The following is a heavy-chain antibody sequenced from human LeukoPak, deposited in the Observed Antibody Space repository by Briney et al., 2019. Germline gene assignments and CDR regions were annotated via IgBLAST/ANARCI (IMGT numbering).Heavy chain of an antibody. CDR1: GFTFSSYA. CDR2: ISGSGGST. D-gene: IGHD5-18*01. Sequence: GGSLRLSCAASGFTFSSYAMSWVRQAPGKGLEWVSAISGSGGSTYYADSVKGRFTISRDNSKNTLYLQMNSLRAEDTAVYYCAKDVEVYSPARGAFGIWGQGTMVTVSS. CDR3: AKDVEVYSPARGAFGI. V-gene: IGHV3-23*01. J-gene: IGHJ3*02.